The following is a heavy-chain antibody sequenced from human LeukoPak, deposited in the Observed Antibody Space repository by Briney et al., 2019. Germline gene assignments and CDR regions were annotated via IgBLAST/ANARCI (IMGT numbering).Heavy chain of an antibody. V-gene: IGHV4-4*07. J-gene: IGHJ3*02. CDR1: GGSISSYY. D-gene: IGHD3-3*01. CDR2: IYTSGNT. Sequence: PSETLSLTCTVSGGSISSYYWSWIRQPAGKRLEWIGRIYTSGNTNYNPSLKSRATISLDTSKNQFSLKLSSVTAADTAVYYCASVYDFWSGGRYDAFDIWGQGTMVTVSS. CDR3: ASVYDFWSGGRYDAFDI.